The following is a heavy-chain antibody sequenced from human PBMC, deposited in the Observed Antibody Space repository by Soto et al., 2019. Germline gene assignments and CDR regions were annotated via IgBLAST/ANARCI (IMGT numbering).Heavy chain of an antibody. J-gene: IGHJ4*01. CDR3: SKDPSPGFAMENYFDY. V-gene: IGHV3-23*01. CDR2: IIGISTST. CDR1: GFTFSSYA. Sequence: EVQLSGSGGGLVQPGGSLRLSFAAAGFTFSSYAMSWGRQAPVKGLEWVSAIIGISTSTYYAGSVKGRFTISRDNSKNTHYLQMNSLRADDTAVYYCSKDPSPGFAMENYFDYWGQGTLVTGSS. D-gene: IGHD3-10*01.